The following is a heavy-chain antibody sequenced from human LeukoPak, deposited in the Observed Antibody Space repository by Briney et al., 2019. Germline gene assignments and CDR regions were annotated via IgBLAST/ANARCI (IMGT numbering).Heavy chain of an antibody. D-gene: IGHD4-11*01. Sequence: GGSLRLSCAASGFTFSSYSMSWVRQAPGMGLEWVSSISSSSSNIYYADSVKGRFTISRDNAKNSLYLQMNSLRAEDTAVYYCARGNYGLFDYWGQGTLVTVSS. CDR3: ARGNYGLFDY. CDR1: GFTFSSYS. J-gene: IGHJ4*02. CDR2: ISSSSSNI. V-gene: IGHV3-21*01.